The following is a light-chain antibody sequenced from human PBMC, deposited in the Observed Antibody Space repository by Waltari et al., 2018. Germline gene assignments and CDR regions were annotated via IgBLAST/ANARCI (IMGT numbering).Light chain of an antibody. CDR1: QGISSS. J-gene: IGKJ4*01. CDR3: QQHSTYPLT. Sequence: DIQLTQSPSFLSVSVGVRVTIPCRASQGISSSLAWYQQKPGKAPKLLVYAASSLQSGVPSRFSGSGSGTEFTLTISSLQPEDFASYYCQQHSTYPLTIGGGTKVEIK. V-gene: IGKV1-9*01. CDR2: AAS.